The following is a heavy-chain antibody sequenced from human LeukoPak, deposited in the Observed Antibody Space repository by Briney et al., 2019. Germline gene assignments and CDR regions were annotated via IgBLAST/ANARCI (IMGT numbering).Heavy chain of an antibody. V-gene: IGHV3-7*01. CDR1: GFTFSSYS. CDR2: VKQDGGEK. D-gene: IGHD3-16*01. CDR3: ARVQVLGESLSSYRGMDV. J-gene: IGHJ6*02. Sequence: PGGSLRLSCAASGFTFSSYSMNWVRQAPGKGLEWVANVKQDGGEKSYVDSVKGRFTISRDNAKNSLYLQMNSLRAEDTAVYYCARVQVLGESLSSYRGMDVWGQGTTVTVSS.